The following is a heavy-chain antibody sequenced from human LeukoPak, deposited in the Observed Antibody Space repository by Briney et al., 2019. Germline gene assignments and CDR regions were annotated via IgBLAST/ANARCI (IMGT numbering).Heavy chain of an antibody. Sequence: GASVKVSCKVSGYSFTDFYIHWVRQAPGQGLEWMGGINPNSGGTSYAQKFQGRVTMTRDTSISTAYMELNRLRSDDTALYYCTRGGVRSSDYYYMDVWGKGTTVTVSS. CDR1: GYSFTDFY. D-gene: IGHD3-10*01. V-gene: IGHV1-2*02. CDR2: INPNSGGT. CDR3: TRGGVRSSDYYYMDV. J-gene: IGHJ6*03.